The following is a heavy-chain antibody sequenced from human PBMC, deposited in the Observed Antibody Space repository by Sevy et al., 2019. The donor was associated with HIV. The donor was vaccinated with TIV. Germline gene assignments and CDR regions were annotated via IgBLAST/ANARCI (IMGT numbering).Heavy chain of an antibody. CDR1: GYSFSNYW. V-gene: IGHV5-51*01. CDR2: IYPGDSDT. D-gene: IGHD1-1*01. J-gene: IGHJ6*02. Sequence: GESLKISCKGSGYSSGYSFSNYWIGWVRQMPGKGLEWVGIIYPGDSDTRYSPSFKGQVTISADKSISTAYLQWSSLKASDTAMYYCARGARGTIPSYYYYGMDVWGQWTTVTVSS. CDR3: ARGARGTIPSYYYYGMDV.